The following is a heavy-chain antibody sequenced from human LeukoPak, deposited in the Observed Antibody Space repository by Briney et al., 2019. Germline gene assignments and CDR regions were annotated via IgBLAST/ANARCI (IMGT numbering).Heavy chain of an antibody. J-gene: IGHJ6*03. CDR3: ARGSGSWYGNLYYYYMDV. D-gene: IGHD6-13*01. CDR2: VYCSGST. V-gene: IGHV4-39*07. CDR1: GGSVSSHRYY. Sequence: SETLSLTCTVSGGSVSSHRYYWGWLRQPPGKGLEWIGSVYCSGSTYYDPSLKSRVTISVDTSKNQFSLKLSSVTAADTAVYYCARGSGSWYGNLYYYYMDVWGKGTTVTVSS.